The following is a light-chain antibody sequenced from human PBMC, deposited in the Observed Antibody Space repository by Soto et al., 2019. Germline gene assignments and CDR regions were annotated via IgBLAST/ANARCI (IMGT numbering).Light chain of an antibody. CDR1: QSVTNSF. Sequence: EIVLAQSPGTLSLSPGERASLSCRASQSVTNSFLSCYQQKPGQAPRLLIYGASSRATGIPDRFSGSGSGTDFTLTISRLEPEDFAVYYCQQYGSSPRTFGQGTKVDIK. J-gene: IGKJ1*01. CDR3: QQYGSSPRT. CDR2: GAS. V-gene: IGKV3-20*01.